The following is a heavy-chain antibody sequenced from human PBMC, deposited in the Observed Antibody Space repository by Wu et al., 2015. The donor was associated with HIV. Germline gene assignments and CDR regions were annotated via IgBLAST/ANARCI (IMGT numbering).Heavy chain of an antibody. J-gene: IGHJ4*02. Sequence: HVQLVQSGTEVKKPGSSVKVSCKIYGGNEGGTFSSHPISWVRQAPGQGLEWMGGIIPRLGTTNYAQIFQGRVTFTADEFTTTAYMELTSLRSDDTAMYYCARDMTYYYDDSGYYRLDYWGQGTLITVSS. CDR1: GGNEGGTFSSHP. V-gene: IGHV1-69*12. CDR3: ARDMTYYYDDSGYYRLDY. D-gene: IGHD3-22*01. CDR2: IIPRLGTT.